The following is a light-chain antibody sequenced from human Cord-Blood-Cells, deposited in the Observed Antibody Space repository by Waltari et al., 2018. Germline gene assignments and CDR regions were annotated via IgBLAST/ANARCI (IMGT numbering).Light chain of an antibody. CDR1: QSVLYSSNNKNY. CDR3: QQYYSTPLT. V-gene: IGKV4-1*01. J-gene: IGKJ4*01. Sequence: DIVMTQSPDSLAVSLRERDTINCKSSQSVLYSSNNKNYLPWYQQKPGQPPKLLIYWASTWESGVPYRFSGSGSGTDFTLTISSLQAEDVAVYYCQQYYSTPLTFGGGTKVEIK. CDR2: WAS.